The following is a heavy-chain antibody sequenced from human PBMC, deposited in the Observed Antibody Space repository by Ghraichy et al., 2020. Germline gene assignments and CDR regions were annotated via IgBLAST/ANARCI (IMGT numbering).Heavy chain of an antibody. V-gene: IGHV3-48*02. CDR2: ITSSTSFI. J-gene: IGHJ6*02. D-gene: IGHD4-23*01. CDR3: ARGSRVVRFYYYDGMDV. Sequence: SCVGSGFTFGSYSMNWVRQSPGKRLEWISYITSSTSFISYADSVKGRFTISRDNDQNSLSLQMNSLTDEDTAVYYCARGSRVVRFYYYDGMDVWGQGTTVTVSS. CDR1: GFTFGSYS.